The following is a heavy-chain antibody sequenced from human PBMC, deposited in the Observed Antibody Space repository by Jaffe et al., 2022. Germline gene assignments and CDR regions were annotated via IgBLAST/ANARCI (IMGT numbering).Heavy chain of an antibody. D-gene: IGHD3-10*01. CDR1: GFTVSSNY. CDR2: IYSGGST. CDR3: ARERGGLLWFGARP. V-gene: IGHV3-53*04. Sequence: EVQLVESGGGLVQPGGSLRLSCAASGFTVSSNYMSWVRQAPGKGLEWVSVIYSGGSTYYADSVKGRFTISRHNSKNTLYLQMNSLRAEDTAVYYCARERGGLLWFGARPRGQGTLVTVSS. J-gene: IGHJ5*02.